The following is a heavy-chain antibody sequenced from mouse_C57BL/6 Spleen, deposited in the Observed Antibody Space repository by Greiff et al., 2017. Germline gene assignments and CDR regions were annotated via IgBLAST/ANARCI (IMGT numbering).Heavy chain of an antibody. D-gene: IGHD2-4*01. Sequence: EVMLVESGGGLVKPGGSLQLSCAASGFTFSDYGMHWVRQAPEKGLEWVAYISSGSGTIYYAATVKGRFTISRDNTKNTLFLQMTSLRSEDTAMYYCAREDYYYAMDYWGQGTSVTVSS. CDR1: GFTFSDYG. J-gene: IGHJ4*01. CDR2: ISSGSGTI. V-gene: IGHV5-17*01. CDR3: AREDYYYAMDY.